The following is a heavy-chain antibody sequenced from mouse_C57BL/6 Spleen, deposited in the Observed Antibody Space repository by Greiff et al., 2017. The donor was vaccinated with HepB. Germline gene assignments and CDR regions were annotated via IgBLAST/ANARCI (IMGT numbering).Heavy chain of an antibody. V-gene: IGHV1-61*01. CDR1: GYTFTSYW. D-gene: IGHD2-2*01. CDR3: ARLYGYGDYYAMDY. Sequence: QVQLQQPGAELVRPGSSVKLSCKASGYTFTSYWMDWVKQRPGQGLEWIGNIYPSDSETHYNQKFKDKATLTVDKSSSTAYMQLSSLTSEDSAVYYCARLYGYGDYYAMDYWGQGTSVTVSS. CDR2: IYPSDSET. J-gene: IGHJ4*01.